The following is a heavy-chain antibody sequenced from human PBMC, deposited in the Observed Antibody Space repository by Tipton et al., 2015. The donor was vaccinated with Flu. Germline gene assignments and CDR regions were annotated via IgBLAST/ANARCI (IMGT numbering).Heavy chain of an antibody. V-gene: IGHV1-8*01. CDR3: ARDRTAAFDY. D-gene: IGHD6-13*01. J-gene: IGHJ4*02. CDR2: MNPNSGNT. Sequence: QLVQSGAEVKKPGASVRVSCKAAGYTFATYDIYWVRQATGQGLEWMGWMNPNSGNTRLAQRFQGRVTMTRSTSISTAYLEVNSLRSEDTAVYYCARDRTAAFDYWGQGTLVTVSS. CDR1: GYTFATYD.